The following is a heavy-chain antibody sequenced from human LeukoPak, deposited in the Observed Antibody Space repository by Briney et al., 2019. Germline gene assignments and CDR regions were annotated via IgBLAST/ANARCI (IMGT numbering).Heavy chain of an antibody. CDR1: GYSISNGYY. D-gene: IGHD3-22*01. J-gene: IGHJ6*03. CDR2: IYHSGSI. Sequence: SETLSLTCTVSGYSISNGYYWGWIRQPPGKGLEWIGSIYHSGSIYYNPSLKSRVTISVDTSKNQLSLKLSSVTAADTAVYYCASNYDSSGYYSAYYYYMDVWGKGTTVTVSS. V-gene: IGHV4-38-2*02. CDR3: ASNYDSSGYYSAYYYYMDV.